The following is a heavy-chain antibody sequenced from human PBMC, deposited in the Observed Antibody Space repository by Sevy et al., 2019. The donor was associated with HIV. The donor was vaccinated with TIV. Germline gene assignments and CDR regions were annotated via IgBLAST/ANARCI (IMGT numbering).Heavy chain of an antibody. Sequence: GGSLRLSCVASGFTFDDYAMHWVRQAPGKGLEWVSGISWNSGSIGYADSVKGRFTISRDNAKNFLYLQMNSLRPEDTALYYCAKDIRASYGYPNFDYWGQGTLVTVSS. J-gene: IGHJ4*02. CDR1: GFTFDDYA. V-gene: IGHV3-9*01. D-gene: IGHD5-18*01. CDR3: AKDIRASYGYPNFDY. CDR2: ISWNSGSI.